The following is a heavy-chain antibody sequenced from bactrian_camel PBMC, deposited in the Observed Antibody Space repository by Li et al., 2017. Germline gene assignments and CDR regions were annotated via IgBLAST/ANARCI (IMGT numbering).Heavy chain of an antibody. CDR1: GVITNYA. Sequence: VQLVESGGASVQAGGSLRLSCAASGVITNYAMAWFRQAPGKEREGVAHIGRYNEPTYTDAVKGRFTISKDTAKNTLYLQMNSLKPEDTAIYICAADPNVDIQSLRPDRFKYWGQGTQVTVS. CDR2: IGRYNEPT. CDR3: AADPNVDIQSLRPDRFKY. J-gene: IGHJ4*01. V-gene: IGHV3-3*01.